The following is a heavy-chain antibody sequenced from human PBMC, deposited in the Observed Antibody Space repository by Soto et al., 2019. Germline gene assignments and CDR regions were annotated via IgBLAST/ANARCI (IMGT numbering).Heavy chain of an antibody. Sequence: GGSLRLSCAASGFTFSSYSMNWVRQAPGKGLEWVSRIYNGGSRTAYADSVKGRFTISRDNAKNTMYLQMSSLTVEDTAVYYCASYGDYYFDYWGQGTLVTVSS. CDR3: ASYGDYYFDY. CDR2: IYNGGSRT. D-gene: IGHD4-17*01. V-gene: IGHV3-74*01. J-gene: IGHJ4*02. CDR1: GFTFSSYS.